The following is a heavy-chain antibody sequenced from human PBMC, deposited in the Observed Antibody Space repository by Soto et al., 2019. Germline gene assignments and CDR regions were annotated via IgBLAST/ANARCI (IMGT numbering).Heavy chain of an antibody. V-gene: IGHV3-23*01. CDR3: AKDPWDRFYDYVWGSYPTPNWFDP. CDR2: ISGSGGST. CDR1: GFTFSSYA. D-gene: IGHD3-16*01. Sequence: PGGSLRLSCAASGFTFSSYAMSWVRQAPGKGLGWVSAISGSGGSTYYADSVKGRFTISRDNSKNTLYLQMNSLRAEDTAVYYCAKDPWDRFYDYVWGSYPTPNWFDPWGQGTLVTVSS. J-gene: IGHJ5*02.